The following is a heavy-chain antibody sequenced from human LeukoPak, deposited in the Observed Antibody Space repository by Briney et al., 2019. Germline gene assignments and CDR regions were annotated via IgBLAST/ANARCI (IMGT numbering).Heavy chain of an antibody. V-gene: IGHV3-74*01. Sequence: GGSLRLSCVASGFTFSSYWMHWVRQDPRKGLVWVSRISGDGRNINYADSVRGRFTISRDNAKNTLYLQMNSLRAEDTAVYYCAKGPRSGYYYVDYWGQGTLVTVSS. CDR3: AKGPRSGYYYVDY. CDR2: ISGDGRNI. J-gene: IGHJ4*02. D-gene: IGHD3-3*01. CDR1: GFTFSSYW.